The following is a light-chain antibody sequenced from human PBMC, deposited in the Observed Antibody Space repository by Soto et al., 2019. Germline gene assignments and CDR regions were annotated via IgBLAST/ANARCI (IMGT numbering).Light chain of an antibody. V-gene: IGKV3-20*01. CDR2: GSY. CDR1: QSIGSS. J-gene: IGKJ5*01. Sequence: IVLTKSPDTLSLSPGERATLSCRASQSIGSSLAWYQQKPGQAPRLLMYGSYHRATGIPARFSGSGSGTDFTLSISRLEVEDFAVYHCQQYGNAPITFGQGTRLEIK. CDR3: QQYGNAPIT.